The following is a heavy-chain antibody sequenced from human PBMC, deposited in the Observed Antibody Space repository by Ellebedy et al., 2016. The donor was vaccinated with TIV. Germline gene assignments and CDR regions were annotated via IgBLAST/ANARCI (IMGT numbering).Heavy chain of an antibody. Sequence: PGGSLRLSCAASGFTFSGYYMSWFRQAPGMGPGWVSYISYSGDVIYYADSVRGRFTTSRDKAGNSVSLQMNSLRAEDTAVYYCARLRVIAAAGASDSWGQGTLVIVSS. J-gene: IGHJ4*02. D-gene: IGHD6-13*01. CDR3: ARLRVIAAAGASDS. V-gene: IGHV3-11*01. CDR1: GFTFSGYY. CDR2: ISYSGDVI.